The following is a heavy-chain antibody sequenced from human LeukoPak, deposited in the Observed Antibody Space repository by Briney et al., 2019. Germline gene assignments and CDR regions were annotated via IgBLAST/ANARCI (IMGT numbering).Heavy chain of an antibody. CDR1: GFTFSSYA. J-gene: IGHJ4*02. V-gene: IGHV3-23*01. Sequence: GGSLRLSCAASGFTFSSYAMSWVRQAPGKGLEWVSAISGSGGSTYYADSVKGRFTISRDNSKNTLFLQMNSLRAGDTAVYYCARGCIYGYHYWGQGTLVTVSS. CDR2: ISGSGGST. CDR3: ARGCIYGYHY. D-gene: IGHD5-18*01.